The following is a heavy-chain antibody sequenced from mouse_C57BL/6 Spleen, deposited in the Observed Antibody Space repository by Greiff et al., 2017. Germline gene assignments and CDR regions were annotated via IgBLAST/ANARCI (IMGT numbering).Heavy chain of an antibody. CDR3: AYGNFFDY. V-gene: IGHV1-54*01. Sequence: VQLQQSGAELVRPGTSVKVSCKASGYAFTNYLIEWVKQRPGQGLEWIGVINPGSGGTNYNEKFKGKSTLTADKSSSTAYMQLSSLTSEDSAVYFCAYGNFFDYWGQGTTLTVSS. J-gene: IGHJ2*01. D-gene: IGHD2-1*01. CDR2: INPGSGGT. CDR1: GYAFTNYL.